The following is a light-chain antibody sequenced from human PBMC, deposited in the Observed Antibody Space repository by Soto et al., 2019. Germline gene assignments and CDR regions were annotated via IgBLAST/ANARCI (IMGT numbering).Light chain of an antibody. V-gene: IGKV1-5*01. CDR1: QSLSSW. CDR3: QQYNTFWT. Sequence: IQMTQSPSTLSGSIGDRVTITCRASQSLSSWLAWYQQKPGKAPKLLIYDVSNLESGVPSRFSGSGSGTEFTLTISSLQPDDVATYYCQQYNTFWTFGQGTKVDIK. CDR2: DVS. J-gene: IGKJ1*01.